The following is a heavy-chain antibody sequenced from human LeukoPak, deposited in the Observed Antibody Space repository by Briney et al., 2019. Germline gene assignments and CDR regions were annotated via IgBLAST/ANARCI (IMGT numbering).Heavy chain of an antibody. D-gene: IGHD1-14*01. Sequence: GESLKISCKGSGYSFTSYWIGWVRQMPGKGLEWMGTIYPGDSDTRYSPSFQGQVTISADKSISTAYLQWSSLGASDTAMYFCARRYNTQFFDYWGQGTLVTVSS. CDR2: IYPGDSDT. J-gene: IGHJ4*02. V-gene: IGHV5-51*01. CDR3: ARRYNTQFFDY. CDR1: GYSFTSYW.